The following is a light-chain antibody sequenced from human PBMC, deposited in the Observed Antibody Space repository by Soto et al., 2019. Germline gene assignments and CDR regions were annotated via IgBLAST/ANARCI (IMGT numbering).Light chain of an antibody. CDR1: QGVGTF. J-gene: IGKJ5*01. V-gene: IGKV1D-16*01. CDR3: QQYSTYPRP. CDR2: TAS. Sequence: DIRLTQSPSSLSASVGDRVTITCRASQGVGTFLAWYQHKPGKAPKSLIKTASTLQSGVPSRFRVSGSGTDFSLTISSLQPEDFATYYCQQYSTYPRPFGQGTRVDLK.